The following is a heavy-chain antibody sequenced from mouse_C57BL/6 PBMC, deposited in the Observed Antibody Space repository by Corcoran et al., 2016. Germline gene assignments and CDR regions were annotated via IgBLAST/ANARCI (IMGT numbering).Heavy chain of an antibody. V-gene: IGHV1-76*01. J-gene: IGHJ2*01. CDR3: ARRGSVTGLGY. CDR2: IYPGSGNT. CDR1: GYTFTDYY. Sequence: QVQLKQSGAELVRPGASVKLSCKASGYTFTDYYINWVKQRPGQGLELIARIYPGSGNTYYNEKFKGKDTLTAEKSSSTAYMQLSSLTSEDSAVYFCARRGSVTGLGYWGQGTTLTVSS. D-gene: IGHD4-1*01.